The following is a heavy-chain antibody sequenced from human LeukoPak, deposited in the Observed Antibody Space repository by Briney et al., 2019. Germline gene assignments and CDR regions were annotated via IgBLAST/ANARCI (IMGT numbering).Heavy chain of an antibody. V-gene: IGHV3-23*01. CDR2: ISGSGGST. Sequence: GGSLRLSCAASGFTFSNYAMSWVRQAPGKGLEWVSAISGSGGSTYYADSVKGRFTISRDNSKSTLYLQMNSLRAEDTAVYYCAKGGGRYCSSTSCYSFDYWGQGTLVTVSS. CDR3: AKGGGRYCSSTSCYSFDY. D-gene: IGHD2-2*01. J-gene: IGHJ4*02. CDR1: GFTFSNYA.